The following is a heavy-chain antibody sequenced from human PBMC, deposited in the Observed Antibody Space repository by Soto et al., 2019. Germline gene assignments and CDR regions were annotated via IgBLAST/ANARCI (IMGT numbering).Heavy chain of an antibody. Sequence: QVQLVESGGGVVQPGRSLRLSCAASGFTFSSYGMHWVRQAPGKGLEWVASISSVGSNVYYGDSVKGRFTISRDNSKITLYLQMNSLRAEDTAGYYCAKDCTGPGSCEDYFDYWGQGTLVTVSS. D-gene: IGHD3-10*01. CDR2: ISSVGSNV. V-gene: IGHV3-30*18. J-gene: IGHJ4*02. CDR1: GFTFSSYG. CDR3: AKDCTGPGSCEDYFDY.